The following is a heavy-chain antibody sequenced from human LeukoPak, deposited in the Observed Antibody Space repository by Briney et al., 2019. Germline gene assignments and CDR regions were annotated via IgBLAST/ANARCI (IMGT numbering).Heavy chain of an antibody. CDR3: TTSLPGAATAVYPFDY. D-gene: IGHD2-21*02. Sequence: NPGGSLRLSCAASGFTFSNVWMSWVRQAPGKRLEWVGRIKSKPDGGTTDYAAPVKGRFTISRDDSETTVYLQMNSLKGDDTAVYYCTTSLPGAATAVYPFDYWGQGTLVTISS. CDR2: IKSKPDGGTT. J-gene: IGHJ4*02. V-gene: IGHV3-15*01. CDR1: GFTFSNVW.